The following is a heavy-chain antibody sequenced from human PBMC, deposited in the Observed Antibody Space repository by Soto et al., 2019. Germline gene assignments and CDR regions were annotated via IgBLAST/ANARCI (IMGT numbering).Heavy chain of an antibody. D-gene: IGHD4-4*01. V-gene: IGHV4-59*01. Sequence: SETLSLTCTVSGGSISSYYWSWIRQPPGKGLEWIGYIYYSGSTNYNPSLKSRVTISVDTSKNQFSLKLSSVTAADTAVYYCARGPYSNYVNVEGWFDPWGQGTLVTVSS. CDR1: GGSISSYY. CDR2: IYYSGST. CDR3: ARGPYSNYVNVEGWFDP. J-gene: IGHJ5*02.